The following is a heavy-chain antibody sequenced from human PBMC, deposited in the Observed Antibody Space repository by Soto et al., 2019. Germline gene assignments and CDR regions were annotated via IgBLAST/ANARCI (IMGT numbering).Heavy chain of an antibody. Sequence: QVQLVQSGAEVKKPGSSVKVSCKTSGVSFNNNGIGWVRQAPGHGLEWMGGVSPPFRTSNYARKFQGSISITADASTGTVNMELSSLTSEDTAQYYCATVLYYGSGSYPPYGMDVWGQGTTVTVSS. CDR2: VSPPFRTS. D-gene: IGHD3-10*01. J-gene: IGHJ6*02. CDR1: GVSFNNNG. V-gene: IGHV1-69*01. CDR3: ATVLYYGSGSYPPYGMDV.